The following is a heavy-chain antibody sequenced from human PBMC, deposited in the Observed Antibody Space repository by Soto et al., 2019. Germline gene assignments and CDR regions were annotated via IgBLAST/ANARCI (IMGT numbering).Heavy chain of an antibody. CDR3: AKGSRITMVRGAFLFDY. Sequence: GGSLRLSCAASGFTFSNYAISWVRQAPGKGLEWVSIISGSGDTPYYADSVKGRFTISRDNSRNSLYLQMNSLRAEDTALYYCAKGSRITMVRGAFLFDYWGQGTLVTVSS. J-gene: IGHJ4*02. V-gene: IGHV3-23*01. CDR1: GFTFSNYA. D-gene: IGHD3-10*01. CDR2: ISGSGDTP.